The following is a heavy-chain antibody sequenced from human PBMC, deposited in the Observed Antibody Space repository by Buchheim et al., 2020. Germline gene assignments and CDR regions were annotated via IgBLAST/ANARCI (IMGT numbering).Heavy chain of an antibody. CDR1: GYTFTDYY. CDR3: ARVGYTGMGLRP. D-gene: IGHD1-1*01. CDR2: IYPNSGGT. Sequence: QVQLVQCGAEVKKPGASVKVSCKASGYTFTDYYLHWVRQAPGQGLEWMGWIYPNSGGTNYAQKFQGRVTMTRETSITTAYMELSRLTSDDTAVYYWARVGYTGMGLRPWGQGTL. V-gene: IGHV1-2*02. J-gene: IGHJ5*02.